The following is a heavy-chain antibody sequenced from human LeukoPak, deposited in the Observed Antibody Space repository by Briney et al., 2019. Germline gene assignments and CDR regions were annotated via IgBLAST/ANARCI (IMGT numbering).Heavy chain of an antibody. V-gene: IGHV4-39*01. D-gene: IGHD6-13*01. CDR2: IYYSGST. J-gene: IGHJ3*02. CDR3: ARASRETGVAFDI. CDR1: GGSLSSGSYY. Sequence: SETLSLTCTVSGGSLSSGSYYWGWIRQPPGKGLEWIGTIYYSGSTYYNPSLSSRVTISVDTYKSQVSLKLSSMTAADTAVFYCARASRETGVAFDIWGLGTMVTVSS.